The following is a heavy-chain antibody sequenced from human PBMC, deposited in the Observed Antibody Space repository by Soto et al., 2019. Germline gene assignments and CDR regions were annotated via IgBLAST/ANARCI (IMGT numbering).Heavy chain of an antibody. V-gene: IGHV3-74*01. CDR2: INTDGSDT. D-gene: IGHD3-10*01. J-gene: IGHJ4*02. Sequence: EVRLLQSGGGLVQPGGSLRLSCAASGFTFNHHWMHWVRQAPGKGLVWVSRINTDGSDTGYADSVRGRFTISRDNAKNTLYLQMGSLRAEDTAVYYCARDTFGLSYWGQGTLVTVSS. CDR3: ARDTFGLSY. CDR1: GFTFNHHW.